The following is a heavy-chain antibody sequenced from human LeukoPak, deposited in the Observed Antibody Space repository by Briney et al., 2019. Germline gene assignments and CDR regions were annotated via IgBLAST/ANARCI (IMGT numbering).Heavy chain of an antibody. CDR2: ISYDGSNR. D-gene: IGHD1-20*01. J-gene: IGHJ4*02. V-gene: IGHV3-30*04. CDR1: GFTFSGYA. CDR3: ARVLTGTAPFDY. Sequence: GGSLRLSCAASGFTFSGYAMHWVRQAPGKGLEWVAVISYDGSNRYYADSVKGRFTISRDNSKNTLYLHMNSLRAEDTAVYYCARVLTGTAPFDYWGQGTLVTVSS.